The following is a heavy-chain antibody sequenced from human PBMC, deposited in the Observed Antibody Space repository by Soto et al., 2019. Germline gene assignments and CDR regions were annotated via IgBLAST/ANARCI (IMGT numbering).Heavy chain of an antibody. Sequence: GGSLRLSCAASGSTFSSYAMSWVRQAPGKGLEWVSAISGSGGSTYYADSVKGRFTISRDNSKNTLYLQMNSLRAEDTAVYYCAKGPYYYDGSGYYGNWFDPWGQGTLVTVSS. V-gene: IGHV3-23*01. J-gene: IGHJ5*02. CDR1: GSTFSSYA. CDR3: AKGPYYYDGSGYYGNWFDP. D-gene: IGHD3-22*01. CDR2: ISGSGGST.